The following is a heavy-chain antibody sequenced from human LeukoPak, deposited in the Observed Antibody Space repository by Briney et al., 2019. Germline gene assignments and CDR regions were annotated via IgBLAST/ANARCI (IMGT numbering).Heavy chain of an antibody. CDR2: ISGSGGST. V-gene: IGHV3-23*01. CDR1: GFTFSSYA. D-gene: IGHD5-12*01. Sequence: GRSLRLSCAASGFTFSSYAMSWVRQAPGKGLEWVSAISGSGGSTYYADSVKGRFTISRDNSKNTLYLQMNSLRAEDTAVYYCAKDSSGYDFPSSPDYWGQGTLVTVSS. J-gene: IGHJ4*02. CDR3: AKDSSGYDFPSSPDY.